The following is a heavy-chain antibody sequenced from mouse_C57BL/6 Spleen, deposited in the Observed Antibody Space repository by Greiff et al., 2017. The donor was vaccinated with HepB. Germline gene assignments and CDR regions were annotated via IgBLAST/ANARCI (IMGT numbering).Heavy chain of an antibody. J-gene: IGHJ2*01. CDR2: FHPYNDDT. CDR1: GYTFTTYP. CDR3: ARNYDYDHGAFDY. V-gene: IGHV1-47*01. D-gene: IGHD2-4*01. Sequence: VKLVESGAELVKPGASVKMSCKASGYTFTTYPIEWMKQNHGKSLEWIGNFHPYNDDTKYNEKFKGKATLTVEKSSSTVYLELSRLTSDDSAVYYCARNYDYDHGAFDYWGQGTTLTVSS.